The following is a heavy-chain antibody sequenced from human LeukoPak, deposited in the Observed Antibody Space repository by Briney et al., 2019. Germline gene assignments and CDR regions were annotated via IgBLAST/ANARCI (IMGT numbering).Heavy chain of an antibody. V-gene: IGHV3-7*01. Sequence: SGGSLRLSCAASGFTFSGYWMTWVRQAPGKGLEWLANINEGANVKFYVDSVKGRFIISRDNTKDSLYLQMSILRAEDTALYYCARVGKNGWDFDHWGQGTLVTVSS. CDR2: INEGANVK. J-gene: IGHJ4*02. CDR1: GFTFSGYW. D-gene: IGHD2-8*01. CDR3: ARVGKNGWDFDH.